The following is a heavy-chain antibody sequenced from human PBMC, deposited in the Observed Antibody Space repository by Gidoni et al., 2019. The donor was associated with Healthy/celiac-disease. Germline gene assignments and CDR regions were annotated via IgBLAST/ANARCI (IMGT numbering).Heavy chain of an antibody. CDR3: AGPGYCSGGSCYRRQTGGWFDP. CDR2: IIPILGIA. CDR1: GGTFSSYT. D-gene: IGHD2-15*01. J-gene: IGHJ5*02. V-gene: IGHV1-69*02. Sequence: QVQLVQSGAEVKKPGSSVKVSCKASGGTFSSYTISWVRQAPGQGLEWMGRIIPILGIANYAQKFQGRVTITADKSTSTADMGLSSLRSEDTAVYYCAGPGYCSGGSCYRRQTGGWFDPWGQGTLVTVSS.